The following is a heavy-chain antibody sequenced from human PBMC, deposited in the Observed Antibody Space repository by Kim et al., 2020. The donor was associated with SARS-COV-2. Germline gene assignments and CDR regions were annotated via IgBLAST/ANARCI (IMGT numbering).Heavy chain of an antibody. V-gene: IGHV5-10-1*01. J-gene: IGHJ6*02. Sequence: GESLKISCKGSGYSFTSYWISWVRQMPGKGLEWMGRIDPSDSYTNYSPSFQGHVTISADKSISTAYLQWSSLKASDTAMYYCARHNDPLEAQYYYYYGMDVWGQGTTVTVSS. CDR1: GYSFTSYW. CDR3: ARHNDPLEAQYYYYYGMDV. D-gene: IGHD1-1*01. CDR2: IDPSDSYT.